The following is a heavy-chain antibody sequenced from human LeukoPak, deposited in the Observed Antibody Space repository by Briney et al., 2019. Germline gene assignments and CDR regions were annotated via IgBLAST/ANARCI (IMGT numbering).Heavy chain of an antibody. Sequence: GGSLRLSCAASGFTFSSYEMSWIRQAPGKGLEWVSYISSSGSTIYYADSVKGRFTISRDNAKNSLYLQMNSLRAEDTAVYYCARRPYGSGAKKPVDYWGQGTLVAVSS. D-gene: IGHD3-10*01. CDR2: ISSSGSTI. J-gene: IGHJ4*02. CDR1: GFTFSSYE. CDR3: ARRPYGSGAKKPVDY. V-gene: IGHV3-48*03.